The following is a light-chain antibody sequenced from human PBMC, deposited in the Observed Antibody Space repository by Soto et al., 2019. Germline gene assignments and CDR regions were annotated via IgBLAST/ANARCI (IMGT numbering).Light chain of an antibody. V-gene: IGKV3D-20*02. CDR2: GAS. Sequence: EIVMTQSPGTLSLSPGEIATLSCRASQSVSSSYLAWYQQKPGQAPRLLIYGASSRASGIPDRFSGSGSGTEFTLTISSLQSEDFAVYYCQQRSNWITFGQGTRLEIK. J-gene: IGKJ5*01. CDR3: QQRSNWIT. CDR1: QSVSSSY.